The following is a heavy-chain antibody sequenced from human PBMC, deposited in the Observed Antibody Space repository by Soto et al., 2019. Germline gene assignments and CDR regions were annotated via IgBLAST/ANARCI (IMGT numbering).Heavy chain of an antibody. CDR1: GYTFTDYN. CDR2: INPNTGGT. J-gene: IGHJ5*02. Sequence: QVHLVQSGDEVKTPGASVKVSCKASGYTFTDYNIHWVRQAPGQGLEWMGLINPNTGGTKYAQKLQGRVTMTRDTSISTAYMELSRLRSDDTAVYYCASGTGSSWFDPWGQGTLVTVSS. CDR3: ASGTGSSWFDP. V-gene: IGHV1-2*02. D-gene: IGHD6-6*01.